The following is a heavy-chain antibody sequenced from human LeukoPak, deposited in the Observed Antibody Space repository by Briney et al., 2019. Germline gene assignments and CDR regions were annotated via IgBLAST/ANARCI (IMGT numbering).Heavy chain of an antibody. D-gene: IGHD6-13*01. CDR3: ARGGPAAGRFDY. CDR2: ISGSGGST. V-gene: IGHV3-23*01. Sequence: EGSLRLSCAASGFTFSSYGMSWVRQAPGKGLEWVSAISGSGGSTYYADSVKGRFTISRDNSKNTLYLQMNSLRAEDTAVYYCARGGPAAGRFDYWGQGTLVTVSS. J-gene: IGHJ4*02. CDR1: GFTFSSYG.